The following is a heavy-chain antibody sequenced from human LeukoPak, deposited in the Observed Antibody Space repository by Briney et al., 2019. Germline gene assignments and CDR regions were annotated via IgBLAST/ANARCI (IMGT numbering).Heavy chain of an antibody. J-gene: IGHJ5*02. D-gene: IGHD3-10*01. CDR1: GYIFTRYA. V-gene: IGHV1-3*01. CDR3: ARGEVITMIRGVIGSNWLDL. Sequence: ASVKVSCKGSGYIFTRYAMYWVRQAPEQRLEWMGWINVDKGNTKYSQKFQGRVTITRDTSANTAYMEVRSLRSEDTAMYYCARGEVITMIRGVIGSNWLDLWGQGTLVTVSS. CDR2: INVDKGNT.